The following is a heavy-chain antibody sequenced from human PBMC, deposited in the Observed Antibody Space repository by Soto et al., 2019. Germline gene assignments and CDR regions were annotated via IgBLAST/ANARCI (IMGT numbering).Heavy chain of an antibody. J-gene: IGHJ3*02. D-gene: IGHD3-22*01. CDR3: AGEAYYYDSSGYYKALVSSAFDI. CDR1: GGSISSGDYY. CDR2: IYYSGST. V-gene: IGHV4-30-4*01. Sequence: SETLSLTCTVSGGSISSGDYYWSWIRQPPGKGLEWIGYIYYSGSTYYNPSLKSRVTISVDTSKNQFSLKLSSVTAADTAVYYCAGEAYYYDSSGYYKALVSSAFDIWGQGTMVTVSS.